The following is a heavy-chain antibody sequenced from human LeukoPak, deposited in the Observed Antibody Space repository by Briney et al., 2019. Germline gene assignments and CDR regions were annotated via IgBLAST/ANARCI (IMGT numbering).Heavy chain of an antibody. J-gene: IGHJ3*02. D-gene: IGHD3-9*01. V-gene: IGHV3-21*01. Sequence: PGGSLRLSCAASGFTFSNYEMNWVRQAPGKGLQWVSSISSSSSYISYADSVKGRFTISRDNAKNSLYLQMNSLRAEDTAVYYCARALRYFDWSDAFDIWGQGTMVTVSS. CDR3: ARALRYFDWSDAFDI. CDR1: GFTFSNYE. CDR2: ISSSSSYI.